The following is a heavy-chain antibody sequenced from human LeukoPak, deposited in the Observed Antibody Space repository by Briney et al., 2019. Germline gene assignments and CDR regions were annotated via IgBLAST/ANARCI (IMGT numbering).Heavy chain of an antibody. D-gene: IGHD6-19*01. CDR3: AKDAVAVLYYFDY. V-gene: IGHV3-30*18. CDR1: GFTFSSYG. J-gene: IGHJ4*02. CDR2: ISYDGSNK. Sequence: PGRSLRLSCAASGFTFSSYGMHWVRQAPGKGLEWVAVISYDGSNKYYADSVKGRFTISRDNSKNTLYLQMNSLRAEDTAVYYCAKDAVAVLYYFDYWGQGTLVTVSS.